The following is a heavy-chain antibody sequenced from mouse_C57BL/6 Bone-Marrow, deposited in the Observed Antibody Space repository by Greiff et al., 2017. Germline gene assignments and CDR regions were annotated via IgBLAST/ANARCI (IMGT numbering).Heavy chain of an antibody. Sequence: EVQLQQSGPVLVKPGASVKMSCKASGYTFTDYYMNWVKQSHGKSLEWIGVINPYNGGTSYNQKFKGKATLTVDKSSSTAYMELNSLTSEDSAVYYCARYRLRRRRYFDYWGQGTTLTVSS. V-gene: IGHV1-19*01. CDR1: GYTFTDYY. D-gene: IGHD2-2*01. J-gene: IGHJ2*01. CDR3: ARYRLRRRRYFDY. CDR2: INPYNGGT.